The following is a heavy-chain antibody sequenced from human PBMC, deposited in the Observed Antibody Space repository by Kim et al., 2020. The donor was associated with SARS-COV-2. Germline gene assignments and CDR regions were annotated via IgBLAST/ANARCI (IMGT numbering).Heavy chain of an antibody. CDR1: GGSISSGGYY. Sequence: SETLSLTCTVSGGSISSGGYYWSWISQHPGKGLEWIGYIYYSGSTYYNPSLKSRVTISVDTSKKQFSLKLSSVTATDTTVYYCASRNYGIDNWGQGTLVTISS. CDR3: ASRNYGIDN. V-gene: IGHV4-31*03. CDR2: IYYSGST. J-gene: IGHJ4*02. D-gene: IGHD4-17*01.